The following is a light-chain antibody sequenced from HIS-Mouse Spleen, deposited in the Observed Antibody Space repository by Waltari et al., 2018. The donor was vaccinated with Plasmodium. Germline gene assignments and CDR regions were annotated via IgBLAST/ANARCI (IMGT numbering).Light chain of an antibody. CDR3: QQYGSSGT. V-gene: IGKV3-20*01. J-gene: IGKJ1*01. CDR2: GAS. CDR1: QSVSSSY. Sequence: DIVLTQSPGTLSLSPGERATLSCRASQSVSSSYLAWYQQKPGQAPRLLIYGASSSATGIPDRFSGSGSGTDFTLTISRLEPEDFAVYYCQQYGSSGTFGQGTKVEIK.